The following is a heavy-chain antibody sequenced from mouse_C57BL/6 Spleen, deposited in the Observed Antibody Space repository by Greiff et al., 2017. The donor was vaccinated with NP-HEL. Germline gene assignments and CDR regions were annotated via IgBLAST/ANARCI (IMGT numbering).Heavy chain of an antibody. V-gene: IGHV1-50*01. CDR3: ARDGYDVGY. CDR1: GYTFTSYW. D-gene: IGHD2-2*01. CDR2: IDPSDSYT. J-gene: IGHJ2*01. Sequence: QVHVKQSGAELVKPGASVKLSCKASGYTFTSYWMQWVKQRPGQGLEWIGEIDPSDSYTNYNQKFKGKATLTVDTSSSTAYMQLSSLTSEDSAVYYCARDGYDVGYWGQGTTLTVSS.